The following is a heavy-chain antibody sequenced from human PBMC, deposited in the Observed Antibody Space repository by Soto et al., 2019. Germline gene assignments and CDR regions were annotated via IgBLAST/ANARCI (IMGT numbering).Heavy chain of an antibody. CDR1: GFTFSDHF. Sequence: QVQLVESGGGLVKPGGSLRLSCAASGFTFSDHFMSWIRQAPGQGLEWVSYVSRSGSSIYYADSVKGRFTISRDNAKNSLYLQMNSLRAEDTAVYYCARVPKGVVVAANDYWGQGSLVTVCS. V-gene: IGHV3-11*01. CDR2: VSRSGSSI. J-gene: IGHJ4*02. D-gene: IGHD2-15*01. CDR3: ARVPKGVVVAANDY.